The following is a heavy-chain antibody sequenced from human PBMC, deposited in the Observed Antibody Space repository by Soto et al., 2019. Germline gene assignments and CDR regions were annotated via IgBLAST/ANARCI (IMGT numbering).Heavy chain of an antibody. CDR1: GFTFSSHA. D-gene: IGHD3-16*01. Sequence: EVQLSESGGGLIQPGGSLRLSCAASGFTFSSHAMIWVRQAPGKGLQWVSLISGSGGDTYYADSVKGRFTISRDNSKRTLYLQMNSLTAEDTAVYYCANPMGGMYYFDDWGQGTLVTVSS. J-gene: IGHJ4*02. CDR2: ISGSGGDT. CDR3: ANPMGGMYYFDD. V-gene: IGHV3-23*01.